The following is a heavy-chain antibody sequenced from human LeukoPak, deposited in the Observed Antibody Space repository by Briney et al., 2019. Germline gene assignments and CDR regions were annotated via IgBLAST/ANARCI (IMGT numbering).Heavy chain of an antibody. V-gene: IGHV3-23*01. J-gene: IGHJ4*02. Sequence: GGSLRLSCAVSGXTFSIYAMTWVRQAPGEGLEWVLTISSNGDRIYYADSVKGRFTISRDSSENTLYLQMNSLRVEDTAVYYCARVGYYSSGPFSYFDYWGRGTLVTVSS. CDR2: ISSNGDRI. D-gene: IGHD3-10*01. CDR1: GXTFSIYA. CDR3: ARVGYYSSGPFSYFDY.